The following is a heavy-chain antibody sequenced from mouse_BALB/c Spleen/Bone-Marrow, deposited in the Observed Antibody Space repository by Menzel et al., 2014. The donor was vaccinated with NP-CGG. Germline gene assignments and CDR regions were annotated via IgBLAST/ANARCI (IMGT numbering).Heavy chain of an antibody. Sequence: QVQLQQSGAELVKPGASVKLSCKASGYTFTSYWMHWVKQRPGQGLEWIGEIDPSDSYTNYNQKFKGKATLTVDKSSSTAYMQLSSPTSEDSAVYYCAITTVVATGDYWGQGTTLTVSS. D-gene: IGHD1-1*01. CDR3: AITTVVATGDY. J-gene: IGHJ2*01. CDR1: GYTFTSYW. V-gene: IGHV1-69*02. CDR2: IDPSDSYT.